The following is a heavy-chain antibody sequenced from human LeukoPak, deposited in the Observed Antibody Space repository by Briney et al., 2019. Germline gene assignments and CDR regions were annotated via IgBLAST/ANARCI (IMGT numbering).Heavy chain of an antibody. D-gene: IGHD2-2*01. CDR2: IIPIFGIA. CDR3: AGYCSSTSCQFDY. CDR1: GGTFSSYA. Sequence: ASVKVSCKASGGTFSSYAISWVRQAPGQGLVWMGRIIPIFGIANYAQKFQGRVTITADKSTSTAYMELSSLRSEDTAVYYCAGYCSSTSCQFDYWGQGTLVTVSS. V-gene: IGHV1-69*04. J-gene: IGHJ4*02.